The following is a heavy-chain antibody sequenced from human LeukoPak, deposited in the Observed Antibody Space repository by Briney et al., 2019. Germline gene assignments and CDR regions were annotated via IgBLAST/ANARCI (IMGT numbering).Heavy chain of an antibody. V-gene: IGHV1-3*01. CDR3: ARVSDDSGWNFDY. CDR1: GYTSTSYA. D-gene: IGHD6-19*01. CDR2: INAGTGNR. Sequence: ASVKVSCKASGYTSTSYAIHWVRQAPGQRLEWMGWINAGTGNRKYSQKFQDRVTITRETSATTAYMELSSLTSEDTAVYYCARVSDDSGWNFDYWGQGTLVTVSS. J-gene: IGHJ4*02.